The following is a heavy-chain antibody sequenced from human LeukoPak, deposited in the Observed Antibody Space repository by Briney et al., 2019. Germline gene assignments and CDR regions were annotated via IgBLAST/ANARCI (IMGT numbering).Heavy chain of an antibody. CDR3: ARGTYYYDSSGRNPRLDY. J-gene: IGHJ4*02. CDR1: GGSFSGYY. D-gene: IGHD3-22*01. V-gene: IGHV4-4*08. CDR2: IYTSGST. Sequence: SETLSLTCAVYGGSFSGYYWSWIRQPPGKGLEWIGRIYTSGSTNYNPSLKSRVTISVDTSKNQFSLKLSSVTAADTAVYYCARGTYYYDSSGRNPRLDYWGQGTLVTVSS.